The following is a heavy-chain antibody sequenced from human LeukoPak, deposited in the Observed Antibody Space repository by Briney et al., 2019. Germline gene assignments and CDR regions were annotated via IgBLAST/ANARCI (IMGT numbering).Heavy chain of an antibody. CDR2: IGSSGSTI. J-gene: IGHJ4*02. CDR1: GFTFSSYE. Sequence: GGSLRLSCAASGFTFSSYEMNWVRQAPGKGLEWVSYIGSSGSTIYYADSVKGRFTISRDNAKNSLYLQMNSLRAEDTAVYYCARDRWTVGDIVPDYWGQGTLVTVSS. D-gene: IGHD2-15*01. CDR3: ARDRWTVGDIVPDY. V-gene: IGHV3-48*03.